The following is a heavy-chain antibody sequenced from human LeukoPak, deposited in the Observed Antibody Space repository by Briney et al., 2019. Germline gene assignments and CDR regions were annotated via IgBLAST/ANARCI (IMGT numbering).Heavy chain of an antibody. Sequence: PSGTLSLTCAVSGGSISSSNWWSWVRQPPGKGLEWIGEIYHSGSTNYNPSLKNRVTISVDTSKNQFSLKLSSVTAADTAVYYCARQVYGGNSDAFDIWGQGTMVTVSS. V-gene: IGHV4-4*02. CDR3: ARQVYGGNSDAFDI. CDR2: IYHSGST. J-gene: IGHJ3*02. CDR1: GGSISSSNW. D-gene: IGHD4-23*01.